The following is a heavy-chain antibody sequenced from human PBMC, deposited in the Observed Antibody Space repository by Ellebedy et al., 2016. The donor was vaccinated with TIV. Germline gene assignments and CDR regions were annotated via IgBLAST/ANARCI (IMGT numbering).Heavy chain of an antibody. D-gene: IGHD3-10*01. J-gene: IGHJ6*02. CDR3: VKGGSGSYHYYYGMDV. Sequence: GESLKISCSASGFTFSSYAMHWVRQAPGKGLEYVSAISSNGGSTYYADSVKGRFTISRDNSKNTLYLQMSSLRAEDTALYYFVKGGSGSYHYYYGMDVWGQGTTVTVSS. V-gene: IGHV3-64D*06. CDR2: ISSNGGST. CDR1: GFTFSSYA.